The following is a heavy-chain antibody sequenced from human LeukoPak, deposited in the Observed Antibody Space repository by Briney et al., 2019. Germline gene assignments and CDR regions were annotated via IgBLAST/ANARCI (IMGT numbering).Heavy chain of an antibody. D-gene: IGHD2-15*01. CDR3: AKGKDIVVVVAAISWFDP. V-gene: IGHV3-23*01. CDR2: ISGSGGST. J-gene: IGHJ5*02. Sequence: PGGSLRLSCAASGFTFSSYAMSWVRQAPGKGLEWVSAISGSGGSTYYADSVKGRFTISRDNSKNTLYLQMNSLRAEDTAVYYCAKGKDIVVVVAAISWFDPWGQGTLVTVSS. CDR1: GFTFSSYA.